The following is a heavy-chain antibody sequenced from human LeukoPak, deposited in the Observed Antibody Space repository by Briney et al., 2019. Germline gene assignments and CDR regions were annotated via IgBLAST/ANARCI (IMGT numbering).Heavy chain of an antibody. D-gene: IGHD2-2*01. CDR1: GGSISSGGYY. Sequence: NSSQTLSLTCTVSGGSISSGGYYRSWIRQHPGKGLEWIGYIYYSGSTYYNPSLKSRVTISVDTSKNQFSLKLSSVTAADTAVYYCARGYEGIYCSSTSCSRTQAFDYWGQGTLVTVSS. V-gene: IGHV4-31*03. J-gene: IGHJ4*02. CDR3: ARGYEGIYCSSTSCSRTQAFDY. CDR2: IYYSGST.